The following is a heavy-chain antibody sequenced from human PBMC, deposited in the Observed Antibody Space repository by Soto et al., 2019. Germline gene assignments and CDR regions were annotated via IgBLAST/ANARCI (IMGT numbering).Heavy chain of an antibody. CDR2: ISAYNGNT. CDR3: ARDDPLGVVVVAAMGDAFDI. J-gene: IGHJ3*02. D-gene: IGHD2-15*01. V-gene: IGHV1-18*01. CDR1: GYTFTSYG. Sequence: GASVKVSCKASGYTFTSYGISWVRQAPGQGLEWMGWISAYNGNTNYAQRFQDRVTMTTHTSTSTAYMELRSLRSDDTAVYYCARDDPLGVVVVAAMGDAFDIWGQGTMVTVSS.